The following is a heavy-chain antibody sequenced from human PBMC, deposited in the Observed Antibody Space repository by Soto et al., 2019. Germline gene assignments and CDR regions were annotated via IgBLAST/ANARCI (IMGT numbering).Heavy chain of an antibody. D-gene: IGHD3-10*01. CDR3: ARRYGGGFDY. CDR1: GGSISSYY. V-gene: IGHV4-59*08. Sequence: QVQLLESGPGLVKPSETLSLTCTVSGGSISSYYWSWIRQPPGKGLEWIGYIYSSGSTNYNPSLKSRVTISVDPSKNQFSRKLSSVTAADTAVYYCARRYGGGFDYWGQGTLVTVSS. J-gene: IGHJ4*02. CDR2: IYSSGST.